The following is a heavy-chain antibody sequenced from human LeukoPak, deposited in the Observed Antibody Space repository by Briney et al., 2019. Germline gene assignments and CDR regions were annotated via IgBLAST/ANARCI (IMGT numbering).Heavy chain of an antibody. V-gene: IGHV3-7*01. J-gene: IGHJ4*02. D-gene: IGHD6-19*01. CDR3: ARVYEYSSGWYRNDY. CDR1: GLTYSSYW. CDR2: IKQEGSEK. Sequence: PGGSLRLSCVVSGLTYSSYWMSWVRHRPAKGLECVANIKQEGSEKYYVDSVKGRFTISRDNAKNSLYLQMNSLRAEDTAIYYCARVYEYSSGWYRNDYWGQGTLVTVSS.